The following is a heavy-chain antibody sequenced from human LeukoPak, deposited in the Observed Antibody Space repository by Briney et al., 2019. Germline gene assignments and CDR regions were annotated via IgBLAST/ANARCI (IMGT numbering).Heavy chain of an antibody. D-gene: IGHD3-10*01. CDR3: ARAGHYYGSGSYYNPFDY. CDR1: GGSISSYY. Sequence: SETLSLTCTVSGGSISSYYWSWIRQPPGKGLEWIGYIYYSGSTNYNPSLKSRVTISVDTSKNQFSLKLSSVTAADTAVYYCARAGHYYGSGSYYNPFDYLGQGTLVTVSS. J-gene: IGHJ4*02. V-gene: IGHV4-59*01. CDR2: IYYSGST.